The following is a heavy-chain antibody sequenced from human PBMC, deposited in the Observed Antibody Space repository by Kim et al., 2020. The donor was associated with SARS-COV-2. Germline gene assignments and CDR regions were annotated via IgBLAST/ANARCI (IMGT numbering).Heavy chain of an antibody. CDR2: IYYSGST. Sequence: SETLSLTCTVSGGSISSGGYYWSWIRQHPGKGLEWIGYIYYSGSTYYNPSLKSRVTISVDTSKNQFSLKLSSVTAADTAVYYCARGGYCSGGSCYSLGGVDYWGQGTLVTVSS. D-gene: IGHD2-15*01. CDR3: ARGGYCSGGSCYSLGGVDY. CDR1: GGSISSGGYY. J-gene: IGHJ4*02. V-gene: IGHV4-31*03.